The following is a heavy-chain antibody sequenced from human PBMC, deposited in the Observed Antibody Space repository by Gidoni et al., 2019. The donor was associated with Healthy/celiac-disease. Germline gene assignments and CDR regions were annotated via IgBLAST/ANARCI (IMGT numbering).Heavy chain of an antibody. Sequence: QVQLVQSGAEVKKPGASAQVSCKASGYTFTSYGISWVRQAPGQGLEWMGWSSAYNGNTNYAQKLQGRVTMTTDTSTSTAYMELRSLRSDDTAVYYCARDRYIGGKAARPCDYWGQGTLVTVSS. J-gene: IGHJ4*02. CDR3: ARDRYIGGKAARPCDY. D-gene: IGHD6-6*01. CDR2: SSAYNGNT. V-gene: IGHV1-18*04. CDR1: GYTFTSYG.